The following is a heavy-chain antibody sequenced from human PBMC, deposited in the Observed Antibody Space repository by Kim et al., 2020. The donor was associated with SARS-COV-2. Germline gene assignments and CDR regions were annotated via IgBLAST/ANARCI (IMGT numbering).Heavy chain of an antibody. D-gene: IGHD1-26*01. CDR3: AKNHVGATTYYYYYYGMDV. Sequence: GRFTNSRDNSKNTLYLQMTSLRAEDTAVYYCAKNHVGATTYYYYYYGMDVWGQGTTVTVSS. V-gene: IGHV3-30*02. J-gene: IGHJ6*02.